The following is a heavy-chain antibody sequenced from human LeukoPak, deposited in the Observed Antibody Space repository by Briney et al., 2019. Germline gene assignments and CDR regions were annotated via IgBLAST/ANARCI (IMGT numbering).Heavy chain of an antibody. J-gene: IGHJ4*02. V-gene: IGHV3-23*01. CDR1: GITFSNHA. Sequence: GGSLRLSCAASGITFSNHAKNWAWQTPGKGLEWVSSISGNGVGTYYADSVKGRFTISRDNSKYTLYLQINSLRAEDTAVDTSVCSCSKHSRSSGWYSDYWGQGALVTVSS. CDR2: ISGNGVGT. CDR3: VCSCSKHSRSSGWYSDY. D-gene: IGHD6-19*01.